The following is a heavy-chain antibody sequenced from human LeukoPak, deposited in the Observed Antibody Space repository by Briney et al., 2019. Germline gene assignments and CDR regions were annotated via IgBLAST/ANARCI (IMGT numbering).Heavy chain of an antibody. CDR2: ISAYSGNT. CDR3: ARYIVGAIVLDV. Sequence: ASVKASCKASGYTFTSYGISWVRQAPGQGLEWMGWISAYSGNTNYAQKLQGRVTMTTDTSTSTAYMELRSLRSNDTAVYYCARYIVGAIVLDVWGKGTTVTVSS. V-gene: IGHV1-18*01. CDR1: GYTFTSYG. D-gene: IGHD1-26*01. J-gene: IGHJ6*04.